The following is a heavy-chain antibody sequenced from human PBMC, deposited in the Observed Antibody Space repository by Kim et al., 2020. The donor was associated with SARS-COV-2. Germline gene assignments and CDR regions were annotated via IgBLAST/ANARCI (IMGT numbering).Heavy chain of an antibody. D-gene: IGHD1-26*01. J-gene: IGHJ4*02. CDR3: AREYVGAEYYFDY. Sequence: GGSLRLSCAASGFTFSSYWMHWVRQVPGKGLVWVSRINSDGSSTSYADSVKGRFTISRDNAKNTLYLQMNSLGAGDTAVYYCAREYVGAEYYFDYWGQGTLVTVSS. V-gene: IGHV3-74*01. CDR2: INSDGSST. CDR1: GFTFSSYW.